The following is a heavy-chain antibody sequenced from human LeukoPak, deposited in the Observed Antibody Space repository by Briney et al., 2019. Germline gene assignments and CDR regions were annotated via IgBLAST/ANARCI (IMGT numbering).Heavy chain of an antibody. J-gene: IGHJ5*02. D-gene: IGHD5-12*01. Sequence: ASVKVSRKASGYTFTGCYMHWVRQAPGQGLEWMGWINPDSGATDYAQKFQGRVTLTRDTSITTAYMELSRLTSDDTAVYYCAREGSSAINTNWFDPWGQGTLVAVSS. CDR3: AREGSSAINTNWFDP. V-gene: IGHV1-2*02. CDR2: INPDSGAT. CDR1: GYTFTGCY.